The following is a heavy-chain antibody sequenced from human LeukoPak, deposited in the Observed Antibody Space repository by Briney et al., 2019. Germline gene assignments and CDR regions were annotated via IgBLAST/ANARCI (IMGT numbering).Heavy chain of an antibody. CDR3: AKRGWAVFDY. CDR1: GGTFSSYA. D-gene: IGHD6-19*01. Sequence: GASVKVSCKASGGTFSSYAMSWVRQAPGEGLEWVSAISGSGGSTYYADSVKGRFTISRDNSKNTLYLQMNSLRAEDTAVYYCAKRGWAVFDYWGQGTLVTVSS. CDR2: ISGSGGST. V-gene: IGHV3-23*01. J-gene: IGHJ4*02.